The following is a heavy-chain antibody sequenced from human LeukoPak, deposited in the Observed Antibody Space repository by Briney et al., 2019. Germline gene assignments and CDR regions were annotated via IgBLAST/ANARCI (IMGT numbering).Heavy chain of an antibody. Sequence: PSQTLSLTCTVSGGSISSGDYYGSWIRQPPGKGLEWIGYIYYSGSTYYNPSLKSRVTISVDTSKNQFYLKLSSVTAADTAVYYCARDIGFHWFDPWGQGTLVTVSS. CDR2: IYYSGST. V-gene: IGHV4-30-4*01. J-gene: IGHJ5*02. CDR3: ARDIGFHWFDP. D-gene: IGHD3-16*02. CDR1: GGSISSGDYY.